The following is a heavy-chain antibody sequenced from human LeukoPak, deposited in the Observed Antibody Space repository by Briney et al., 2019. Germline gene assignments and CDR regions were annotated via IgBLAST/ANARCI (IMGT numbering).Heavy chain of an antibody. CDR2: ISGSGGST. V-gene: IGHV3-23*01. CDR3: AKPILTAFGYFDY. CDR1: GFTFSSYA. D-gene: IGHD3-9*01. J-gene: IGHJ4*02. Sequence: PGGSLRLSCAASGFTFSSYAMSWVRQAPGKGLEWASAISGSGGSTFYADSVKGRFTISRDNSKNTLYLQMNSLRAEDTAVYYCAKPILTAFGYFDYWGQGTLVTVSS.